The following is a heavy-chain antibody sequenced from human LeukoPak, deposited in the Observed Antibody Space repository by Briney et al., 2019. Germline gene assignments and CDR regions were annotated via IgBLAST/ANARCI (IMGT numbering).Heavy chain of an antibody. CDR1: GFTFNSYG. V-gene: IGHV3-30*03. J-gene: IGHJ4*02. CDR3: ARARPSMWIDY. D-gene: IGHD5-12*01. CDR2: ISYDGNDK. Sequence: GGSLRLSCAASGFTFNSYGMHWVRQAPGKGLEWVAVISYDGNDKFYRDSVKGRFTISRDNSKNTLYLQMNSLRPEDTAVYYCARARPSMWIDYWGQGTLVTVSS.